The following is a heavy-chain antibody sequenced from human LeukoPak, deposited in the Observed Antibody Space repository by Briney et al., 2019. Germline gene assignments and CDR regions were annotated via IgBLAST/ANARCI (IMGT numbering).Heavy chain of an antibody. D-gene: IGHD3-10*01. Sequence: KPSETLSLTCAVYGGSFSGYYWSWIRQPPGKGLEWIGEINHSGSTNYNPSLKSRVTISVDTSKNQFSLKLSSVTAADTAVYYCARLSPYLGSGSSAFPDDFWGQGTLVTVSS. CDR3: ARLSPYLGSGSSAFPDDF. V-gene: IGHV4-34*01. CDR1: GGSFSGYY. J-gene: IGHJ4*02. CDR2: INHSGST.